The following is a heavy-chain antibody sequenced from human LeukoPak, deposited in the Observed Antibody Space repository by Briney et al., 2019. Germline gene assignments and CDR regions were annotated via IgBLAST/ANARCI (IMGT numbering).Heavy chain of an antibody. CDR1: GYTFTGYY. D-gene: IGHD5-18*01. CDR2: INPNSGGT. CDR3: ARSRVIKGYSYENGIISVLDY. J-gene: IGHJ4*02. V-gene: IGHV1-2*02. Sequence: ASVKVSCKASGYTFTGYYMHWVRHAPGQGLEWVGWINPNSGGTNYAQKFQGRVTMTRDTSISTAYMELSRLRSDDTAGYYCARSRVIKGYSYENGIISVLDYWRQGTLVTVSS.